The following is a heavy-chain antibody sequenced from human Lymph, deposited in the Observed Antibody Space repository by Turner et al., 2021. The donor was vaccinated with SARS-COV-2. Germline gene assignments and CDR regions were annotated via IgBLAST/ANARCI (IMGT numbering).Heavy chain of an antibody. V-gene: IGHV3-53*02. CDR1: GFIVSSNY. CDR2: IYSGVST. CDR3: ARYLQLYGMDV. J-gene: IGHJ6*02. D-gene: IGHD1-1*01. Sequence: EVQLVETGGGLIQPGVSLSLSCAASGFIVSSNYMNCVRQDPGKGLEWFSLIYSGVSTCYADAVNGRFTISRDNSKNTLYLQMNSLRAEDTAVYYCARYLQLYGMDVWGQWTTVTVSS.